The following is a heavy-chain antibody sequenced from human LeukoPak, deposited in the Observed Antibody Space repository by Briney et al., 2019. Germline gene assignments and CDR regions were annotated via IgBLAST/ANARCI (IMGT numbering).Heavy chain of an antibody. V-gene: IGHV3-30-3*01. Sequence: GGSLRLSCAASGFTFSSYAMHWVRQAPGKGLERVAVISYDGSNKYYADSVKGRFTISRDNSKNTLYLQINSLRAEDTAVYYCARDWYDSSGYLVYWGQGTLVTVSS. CDR1: GFTFSSYA. J-gene: IGHJ4*02. CDR3: ARDWYDSSGYLVY. D-gene: IGHD3-22*01. CDR2: ISYDGSNK.